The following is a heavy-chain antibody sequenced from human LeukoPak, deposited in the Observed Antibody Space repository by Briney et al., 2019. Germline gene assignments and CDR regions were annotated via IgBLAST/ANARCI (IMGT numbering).Heavy chain of an antibody. Sequence: PGGSLRLSCSASGFTFSRYAMHWVRQAPGKGLDYVSAISNNGGSTYYADSVKGRFTISRDNSKNTLYLQMSSLRAEDTAVYYCVKTFGYCSSTSCYVFDYWGQGTLVTVSS. J-gene: IGHJ4*02. CDR1: GFTFSRYA. CDR3: VKTFGYCSSTSCYVFDY. CDR2: ISNNGGST. V-gene: IGHV3-64D*09. D-gene: IGHD2-2*01.